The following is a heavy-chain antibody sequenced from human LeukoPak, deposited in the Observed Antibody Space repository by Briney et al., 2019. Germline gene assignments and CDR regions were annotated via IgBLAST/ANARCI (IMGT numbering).Heavy chain of an antibody. CDR1: GFTFSTNA. CDR2: VSGSGDDT. J-gene: IGHJ3*02. D-gene: IGHD1-1*01. CDR3: AKELIILPTGTVAFDI. Sequence: PGGSLRLSCAASGFTFSTNAMSWVRQAPGKGLEWVAAVSGSGDDTYYAASVKGRFTISRDNSKSTLYLQMNSLRADDTAVYYCAKELIILPTGTVAFDIWGQGTMVPVSS. V-gene: IGHV3-23*01.